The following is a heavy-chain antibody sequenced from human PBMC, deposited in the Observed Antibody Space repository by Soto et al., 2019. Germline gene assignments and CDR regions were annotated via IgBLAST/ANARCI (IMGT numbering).Heavy chain of an antibody. V-gene: IGHV1-3*01. Sequence: ASVKVSCKASGYTFTSYAMHWVRQAPGQRLEWMGWINAGNGNTKYSQKFQGRVTITRDTSASTAYMELRSLRSEDTAVYYCARDLGVGMEDYWGQGTPVTVSS. CDR3: ARDLGVGMEDY. J-gene: IGHJ4*02. CDR1: GYTFTSYA. CDR2: INAGNGNT. D-gene: IGHD3-10*01.